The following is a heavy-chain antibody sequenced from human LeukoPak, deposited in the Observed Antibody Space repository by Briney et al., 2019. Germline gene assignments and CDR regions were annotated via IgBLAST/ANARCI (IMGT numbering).Heavy chain of an antibody. J-gene: IGHJ4*02. V-gene: IGHV3-23*01. CDR3: AIRYSDY. CDR2: TSSSDAGT. Sequence: GGSLRLSCAASGFALSSYAMSWVRQAPGKGLEWVSATSSSDAGTYHAESVRGRFTISRDNAKNSLYLQMNGLRAEDTAVYYCAIRYSDYWGQGTLVTVSS. CDR1: GFALSSYA. D-gene: IGHD3-9*01.